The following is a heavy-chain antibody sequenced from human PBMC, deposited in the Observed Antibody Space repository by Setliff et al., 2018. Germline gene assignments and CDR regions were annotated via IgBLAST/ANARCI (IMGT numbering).Heavy chain of an antibody. CDR3: ARTCSGSGCYAGLES. V-gene: IGHV3-33*08. Sequence: GGSLRLSCAASGVTFSSYRMHWVRQAPGKGLEWVAVIWDDGGNKYHADSVKGRFTISRDNSKNTLYLQMNSLRPEDTAVYYCARTCSGSGCYAGLESWGQGTPVTVSS. D-gene: IGHD2-15*01. CDR1: GVTFSSYR. J-gene: IGHJ4*02. CDR2: IWDDGGNK.